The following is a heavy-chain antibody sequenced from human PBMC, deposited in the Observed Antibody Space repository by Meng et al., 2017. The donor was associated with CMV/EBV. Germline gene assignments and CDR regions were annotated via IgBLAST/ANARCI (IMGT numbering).Heavy chain of an antibody. J-gene: IGHJ3*02. D-gene: IGHD2-21*01. Sequence: ASVKVSCKASGYTFTGYYMHWVRQAPGQGLEWMGWINPNSGGTNYAQKFQGRVTMTRDTSISTAYMELSRLRSDDTAVYYCARVQMVYAGAYCGGDSYPRGDAFDIWGQGTMVTVSS. CDR3: ARVQMVYAGAYCGGDSYPRGDAFDI. V-gene: IGHV1-2*02. CDR1: GYTFTGYY. CDR2: INPNSGGT.